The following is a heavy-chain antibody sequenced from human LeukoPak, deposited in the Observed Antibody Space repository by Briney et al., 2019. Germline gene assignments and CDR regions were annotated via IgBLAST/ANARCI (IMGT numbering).Heavy chain of an antibody. D-gene: IGHD3-22*01. CDR3: ARWPAFIDSSGYFFDY. Sequence: SVKVSCKASGGTFSSYAISWVRQAPGQGLEWMGGIIPIFGTANYAQKFQGRVTITADESTSTAYMELSSLRSEDTAVYYCARWPAFIDSSGYFFDYWGQGTLVTVSS. J-gene: IGHJ4*02. V-gene: IGHV1-69*01. CDR1: GGTFSSYA. CDR2: IIPIFGTA.